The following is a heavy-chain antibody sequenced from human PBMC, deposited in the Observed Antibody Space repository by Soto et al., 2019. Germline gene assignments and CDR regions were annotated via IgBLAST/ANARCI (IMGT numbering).Heavy chain of an antibody. V-gene: IGHV1-69*01. CDR1: GGTFSSYA. J-gene: IGHJ4*02. Sequence: QVQLVQSGAEVKKPGSSVKVSCKASGGTFSSYAISWVRQAPGQGLEWMGGIIPIFGTANYAQKFQGRVTITADEATSTAYMELSSLRSEDTAVYYCARASGVWGRQVVRQAPDYWGQGTLVTVSS. CDR3: ARASGVWGRQVVRQAPDY. D-gene: IGHD3-16*01. CDR2: IIPIFGTA.